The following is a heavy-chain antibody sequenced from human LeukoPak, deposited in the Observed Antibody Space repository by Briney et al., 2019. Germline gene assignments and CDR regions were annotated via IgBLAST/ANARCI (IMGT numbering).Heavy chain of an antibody. J-gene: IGHJ4*02. CDR3: ARESDDSSGYFDY. CDR1: GYSIRSGYY. Sequence: SETLSLTCAVSGYSIRSGYYWGWIRQPPGKGLEWIGSIYHSGSTYYNPSLKSRVTISVDTSKNQFSLKLSSVTAADTAVYYCARESDDSSGYFDYWGQGTLVTVSS. D-gene: IGHD3-22*01. V-gene: IGHV4-38-2*02. CDR2: IYHSGST.